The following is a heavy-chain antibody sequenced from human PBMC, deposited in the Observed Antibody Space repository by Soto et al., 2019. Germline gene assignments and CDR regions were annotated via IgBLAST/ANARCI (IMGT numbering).Heavy chain of an antibody. V-gene: IGHV5-51*07. CDR2: FFPRALHV. CDR3: TRLVSLLQPIDS. CDR1: GYTFTNYW. J-gene: IGHJ5*01. D-gene: IGHD4-4*01. Sequence: GDSLKISCQTSGYTFTNYWIGWVNQMPGGGLVGLGIFFPRALHVRYSPSFEGQVTISADRSTATAFLQWRPLEASDSALYFCTRLVSLLQPIDSWGQGTPVNVSS.